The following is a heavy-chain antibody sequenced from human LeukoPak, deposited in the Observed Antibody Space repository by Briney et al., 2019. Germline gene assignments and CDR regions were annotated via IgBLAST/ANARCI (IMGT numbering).Heavy chain of an antibody. Sequence: PGGSLRLSCAASGFIVSSNYMSWVRQASGKGLEWVSVIYSGGSTYYADSVKGRFTISRDNSKNTLYLQMNSLRAEDTAVYYCARSSSDIAARPIDYWGQGTLVIVSS. CDR1: GFIVSSNY. V-gene: IGHV3-53*01. D-gene: IGHD6-6*01. CDR3: ARSSSDIAARPIDY. CDR2: IYSGGST. J-gene: IGHJ4*02.